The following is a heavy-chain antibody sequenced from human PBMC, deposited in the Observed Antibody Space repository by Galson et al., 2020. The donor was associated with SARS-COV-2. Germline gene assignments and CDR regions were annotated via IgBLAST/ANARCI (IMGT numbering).Heavy chain of an antibody. CDR3: TRDGTPQXXXXXWXXP. V-gene: IGHV6-1*01. J-gene: IGHJ5*02. Sequence: SQTLSLTCAISGDSVSSNSAAWNWIRQSPSRGLEWLGRTYYRSTWYSDYAVSVKSRISINPDPSKNHFSLQLTSVTPEDTAVYYCTRDGTPQXXXXXWXXPWGQGTLVT. D-gene: IGHD6-13*01. CDR1: GDSVSSNSAA. CDR2: TYYRSTWYS.